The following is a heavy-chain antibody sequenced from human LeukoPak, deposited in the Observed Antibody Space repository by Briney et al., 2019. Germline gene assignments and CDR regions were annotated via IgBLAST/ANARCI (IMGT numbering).Heavy chain of an antibody. CDR3: AKLGTTSVTTGY. CDR2: IRLDGSNK. CDR1: GFTFSSYG. J-gene: IGHJ4*02. Sequence: GGSLRLSCAASGFTFSSYGMHWVRQAPGKGLEWVAFIRLDGSNKYYADSVKGRFTISRDNSKNTLYLQMNSLRGEDTAVYYCAKLGTTSVTTGYWGQGTLVTVSS. D-gene: IGHD4-17*01. V-gene: IGHV3-30*02.